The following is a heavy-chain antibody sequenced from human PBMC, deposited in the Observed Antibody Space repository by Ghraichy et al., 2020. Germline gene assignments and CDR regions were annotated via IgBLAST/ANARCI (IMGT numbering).Heavy chain of an antibody. Sequence: ASVKVSCKVSGYTLTELSMHWVRQAPGKGLEWMEGFDPEDGETIYAQKFQGRVTMTEDTSTDTAYMELSSLRSEDTAVYYCATSPTYSSGWYTPFYWGQGTLVTVSS. CDR3: ATSPTYSSGWYTPFY. J-gene: IGHJ4*02. D-gene: IGHD6-19*01. V-gene: IGHV1-24*01. CDR1: GYTLTELS. CDR2: FDPEDGET.